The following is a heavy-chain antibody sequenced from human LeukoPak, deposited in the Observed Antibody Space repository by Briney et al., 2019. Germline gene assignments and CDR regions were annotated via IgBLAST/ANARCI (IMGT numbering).Heavy chain of an antibody. CDR2: MNPNSGNT. CDR3: GRGRGNGRPENYFDY. J-gene: IGHJ4*02. Sequence: EASVKVSFKASGYTFTSYDINWVRQATGQGLEWMGWMNPNSGNTGYVQKFQGRVTMTRNTSISTAYMELSSLRSEDTAVYYCGRGRGNGRPENYFDYWGQGTLVTVSS. D-gene: IGHD2-8*01. CDR1: GYTFTSYD. V-gene: IGHV1-8*01.